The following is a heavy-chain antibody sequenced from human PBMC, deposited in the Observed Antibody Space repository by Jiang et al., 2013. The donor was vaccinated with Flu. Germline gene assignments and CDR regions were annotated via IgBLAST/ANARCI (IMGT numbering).Heavy chain of an antibody. J-gene: IGHJ4*02. CDR1: GGSISSSSYY. CDR2: IYYSGST. Sequence: PGLVKPSETLSLTCTVSGGSISSSSYYWGWIRQPPGKGLEWIGSIYYSGSTYYNPSLKSRVTISVDTSKNQFSLKLSSVTAADTAVYYCARCSSWYPGWSSGYNPYDYWGQGTLVTVSS. D-gene: IGHD6-13*01. CDR3: ARCSSWYPGWSSGYNPYDY. V-gene: IGHV4-39*01.